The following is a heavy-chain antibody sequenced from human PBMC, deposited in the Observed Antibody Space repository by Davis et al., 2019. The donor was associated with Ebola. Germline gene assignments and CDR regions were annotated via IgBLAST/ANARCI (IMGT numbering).Heavy chain of an antibody. Sequence: ASVKVSCKASGYTFTSYDINWVRQATGQGLEWMGWISAYNGNTNYAQKLQGRVTMTTDTSTSTAYMELRSLRSDDTAVYYCARDLGMVRGYYFDYWGQGTLVTVSS. D-gene: IGHD3-10*01. J-gene: IGHJ4*02. CDR1: GYTFTSYD. CDR3: ARDLGMVRGYYFDY. V-gene: IGHV1-18*01. CDR2: ISAYNGNT.